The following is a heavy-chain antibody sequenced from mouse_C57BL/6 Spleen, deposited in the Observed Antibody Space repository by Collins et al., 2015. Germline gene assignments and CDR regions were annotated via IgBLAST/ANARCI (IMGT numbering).Heavy chain of an antibody. Sequence: EVQLQQSGPELVKPGASVKISCKASGYTFTDYYMNWVKQSHGKSLEWIGDINPNNGGTSYNQKFKGKATLTVDKSSSTAYMELRSLTSEDSAVYYCARGSYYGGYFDYWSQGTTLTVSS. CDR3: ARGSYYGGYFDY. V-gene: IGHV1-26*01. J-gene: IGHJ2*01. CDR1: GYTFTDYY. D-gene: IGHD2-10*01. CDR2: INPNNGGT.